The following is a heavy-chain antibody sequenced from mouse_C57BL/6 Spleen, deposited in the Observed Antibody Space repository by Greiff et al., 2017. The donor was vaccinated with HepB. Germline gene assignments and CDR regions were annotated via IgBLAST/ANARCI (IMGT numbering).Heavy chain of an antibody. CDR1: GYTFTSYW. D-gene: IGHD1-1*01. Sequence: QVQLQQPGAELVKPGASVKLSCKASGYTFTSYWMQWVKQRPGQGLEWIGEIDPSDSYTNYNQKFKGKATLTVDTSSSTAYMQLSSLTSEDSAVYYCARGYYYGTHDYWGQGTTRTVSS. J-gene: IGHJ2*01. CDR2: IDPSDSYT. CDR3: ARGYYYGTHDY. V-gene: IGHV1-50*01.